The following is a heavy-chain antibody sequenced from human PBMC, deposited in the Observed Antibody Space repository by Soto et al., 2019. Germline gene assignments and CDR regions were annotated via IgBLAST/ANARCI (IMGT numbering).Heavy chain of an antibody. CDR2: ISSSSSYI. CDR3: ARAFQYNENPTDAFDI. CDR1: GFTFSSYS. V-gene: IGHV3-21*01. D-gene: IGHD1-1*01. Sequence: EVQLVESGGGLVKPGGSLRLSCAASGFTFSSYSMNWVRQAPGKGLEWVSSISSSSSYIYYADSVKGRFTISRDNAKNSLYLQMNSLRAEDTAVYYCARAFQYNENPTDAFDIWGQGTMVTVSS. J-gene: IGHJ3*02.